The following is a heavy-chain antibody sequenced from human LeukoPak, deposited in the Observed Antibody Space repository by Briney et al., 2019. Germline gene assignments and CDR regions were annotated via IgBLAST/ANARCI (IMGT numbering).Heavy chain of an antibody. CDR3: AKEIWPTVTTPGWTYFDY. CDR2: ISSSGSTI. CDR1: GFTFSSYE. J-gene: IGHJ4*02. Sequence: GGSLRLSCAASGFTFSSYEMNWVRQAPGKGLEWVSYISSSGSTIYYADSVKGRFTISRDNAKNSLYLQMNSLRAEDTAVYYCAKEIWPTVTTPGWTYFDYWGQGTLVTVSS. V-gene: IGHV3-48*03. D-gene: IGHD4-17*01.